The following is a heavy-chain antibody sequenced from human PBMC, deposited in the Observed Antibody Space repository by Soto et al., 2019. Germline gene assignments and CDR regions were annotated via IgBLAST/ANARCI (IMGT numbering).Heavy chain of an antibody. Sequence: QVQLVQSGVEPKKPGASVKVSCKTSGYPFTTSGVRWVRQAPGKGLEWMGWISDYNGNINYAQKFQGRVTMTTDTSTSTDYIELRSLRAEDTAVCYRGRALGSGRYSALELWGQGTLVNVSS. J-gene: IGHJ4*02. CDR2: ISDYNGNI. CDR1: GYPFTTSG. D-gene: IGHD1-26*01. V-gene: IGHV1-18*01. CDR3: GRALGSGRYSALEL.